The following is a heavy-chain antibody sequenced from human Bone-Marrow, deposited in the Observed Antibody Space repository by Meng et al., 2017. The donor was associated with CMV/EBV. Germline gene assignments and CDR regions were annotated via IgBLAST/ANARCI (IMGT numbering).Heavy chain of an antibody. J-gene: IGHJ6*01. CDR3: ARDRYYYVMDV. CDR2: IYSGGST. V-gene: IGHV3-53*01. Sequence: GESLKISCAASGFTVSSNYMSWVRQAPGKGLEWVSVIYSGGSTYYADSVKGRFTISRDNSKNTLYLQMNSLRAEDTAVYYCARDRYYYVMDVCGQGTTVTVPS. CDR1: GFTVSSNY.